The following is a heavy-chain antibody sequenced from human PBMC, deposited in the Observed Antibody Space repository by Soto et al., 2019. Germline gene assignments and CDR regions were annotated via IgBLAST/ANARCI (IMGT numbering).Heavy chain of an antibody. CDR2: IFHSGNA. D-gene: IGHD2-15*01. J-gene: IGHJ4*01. Sequence: XTLSLRCTVSGGSVRNVYWSWIRQAPGKGLEWIGFIFHSGNAKYNPSLKSRVTISVDTSKNQFSLSLDSVTAADTAVYFCARAHAPTLPFDSWGQGTLVTVSS. V-gene: IGHV4-59*02. CDR1: GGSVRNVY. CDR3: ARAHAPTLPFDS.